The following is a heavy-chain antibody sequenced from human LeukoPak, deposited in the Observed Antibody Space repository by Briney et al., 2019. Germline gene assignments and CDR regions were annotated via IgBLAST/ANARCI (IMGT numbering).Heavy chain of an antibody. D-gene: IGHD5-18*01. CDR1: GFTFDDYA. J-gene: IGHJ4*02. V-gene: IGHV3-9*01. Sequence: GGSLRLSCAASGFTFDDYAMHWVRQAPGKGLEWVSGISWNSGSIGYADSVKGRFTISRDNAKNSLYLQMNSLRAEDTALYYCAKDISGYGYGYSVDYWGQGTLVTVSS. CDR2: ISWNSGSI. CDR3: AKDISGYGYGYSVDY.